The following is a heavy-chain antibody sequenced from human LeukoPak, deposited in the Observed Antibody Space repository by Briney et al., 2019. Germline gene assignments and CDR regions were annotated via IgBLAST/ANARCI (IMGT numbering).Heavy chain of an antibody. Sequence: SGGSLRLSCAASGFTFSDFYMSWIRQAPGKGLEWVSGIDGSGGRPPSADSVKGRFTISRDISKNTLYLQMNSLRAEDTAVYYCAKDRAVFSNYYGMDVWGQGTTVTVSS. D-gene: IGHD3-10*01. V-gene: IGHV3-23*01. CDR3: AKDRAVFSNYYGMDV. CDR2: IDGSGGRP. J-gene: IGHJ6*02. CDR1: GFTFSDFY.